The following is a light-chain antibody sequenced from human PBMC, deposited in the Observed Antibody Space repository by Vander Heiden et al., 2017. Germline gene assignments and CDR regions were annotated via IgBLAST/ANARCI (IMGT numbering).Light chain of an antibody. V-gene: IGKV1-39*01. CDR2: DAS. CDR3: QQSYSTLLT. CDR1: QSISSY. J-gene: IGKJ4*01. Sequence: DIQMTPSPSSLSASVVDRVTITCRPSQSISSYLNWYQQKPGKAPKLLIYDASSRQSGVPSRFSGSGSGTELTLTISSLQPEDFATNYCQQSYSTLLTFGGGTKVEIK.